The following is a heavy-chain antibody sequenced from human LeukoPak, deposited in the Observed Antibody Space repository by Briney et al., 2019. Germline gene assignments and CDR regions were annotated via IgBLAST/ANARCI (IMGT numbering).Heavy chain of an antibody. Sequence: SETLSLTCTVSGYSISSGYYWGWIRQPPGKGLEWIGSIYHSGSTYYNPSLKSRVTISVDTSKNQFSLKLSSVTAADTAVYYCARAPVGGAAGTHYFDYWGQGTLVTVSS. D-gene: IGHD6-13*01. V-gene: IGHV4-38-2*02. J-gene: IGHJ4*02. CDR3: ARAPVGGAAGTHYFDY. CDR1: GYSISSGYY. CDR2: IYHSGST.